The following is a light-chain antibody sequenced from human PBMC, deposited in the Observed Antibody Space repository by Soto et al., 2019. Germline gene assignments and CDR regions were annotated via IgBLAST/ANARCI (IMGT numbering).Light chain of an antibody. CDR2: LGGSGSY. CDR3: ETWDSNTAV. Sequence: QSVLTQSSSACASLGSSVKLTCTLSSGHRSYIIAWHQQQPGKAPRYLMKLGGSGSYNKGSGVPDRFSGSSSGADRYLTISNLQFEDEADYYCETWDSNTAVFGGGTQLTVL. CDR1: SGHRSYI. J-gene: IGLJ7*01. V-gene: IGLV4-60*02.